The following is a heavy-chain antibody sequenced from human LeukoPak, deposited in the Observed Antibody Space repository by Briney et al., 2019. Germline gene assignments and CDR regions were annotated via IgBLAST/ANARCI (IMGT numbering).Heavy chain of an antibody. V-gene: IGHV4-59*01. J-gene: IGHJ4*02. CDR2: IYYSGST. CDR1: GGSISSYY. D-gene: IGHD6-6*01. CDR3: ARIHSSSSDY. Sequence: SSETLSLTCTVSGGSISSYYWSWIRQPPGKGLEWIGYIYYSGSTNYNPSLKSRVTISVDTSKNQFSLKLSSVTAADTAVYYCARIHSSSSDYWGQGTLVTVSS.